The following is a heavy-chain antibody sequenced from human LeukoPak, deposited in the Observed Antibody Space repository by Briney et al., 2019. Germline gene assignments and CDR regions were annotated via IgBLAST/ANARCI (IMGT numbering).Heavy chain of an antibody. CDR2: ISGSSSYI. J-gene: IGHJ4*02. D-gene: IGHD3-10*01. Sequence: GGSLRLSCAASGFTFSSYSMNWVRQAPGKGLEWVSSISGSSSYIYYADSVKGRFTISRDNAKNSLYLQMNSLRAEDTAVYYCARDLLLWFGKLRGSGDDYWGQGTLVTVSS. CDR3: ARDLLLWFGKLRGSGDDY. CDR1: GFTFSSYS. V-gene: IGHV3-21*01.